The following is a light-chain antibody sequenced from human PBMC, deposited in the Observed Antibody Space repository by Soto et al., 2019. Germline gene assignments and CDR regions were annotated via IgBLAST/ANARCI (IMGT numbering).Light chain of an antibody. V-gene: IGLV1-47*01. J-gene: IGLJ1*01. CDR3: AARDDSHYV. CDR2: RNN. CDR1: SSNIGSNY. Sequence: VLTQPPSASGTPGQRVTISCSGSSSNIGSNYVYWYQQLPGTAPKLLIYRNNQRPSGVPDRFSGSKSGTSASLAISGLRSEDEADYYCAARDDSHYVFGTGTKVTVL.